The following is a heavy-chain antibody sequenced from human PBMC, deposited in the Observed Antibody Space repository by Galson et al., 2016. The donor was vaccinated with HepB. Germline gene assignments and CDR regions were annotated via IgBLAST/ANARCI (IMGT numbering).Heavy chain of an antibody. V-gene: IGHV1-69*13. Sequence: SVKVSCKASGGTFRTCGINWVRQAPGQGLEWMGGIIPLFGTANYAQKFQGRVTITADESTTTVYMELSSLRSEDTAVYYCARGSEGIAVAGTGYFDLWGRGTLVTVSS. CDR3: ARGSEGIAVAGTGYFDL. J-gene: IGHJ2*01. CDR1: GGTFRTCG. CDR2: IIPLFGTA. D-gene: IGHD6-19*01.